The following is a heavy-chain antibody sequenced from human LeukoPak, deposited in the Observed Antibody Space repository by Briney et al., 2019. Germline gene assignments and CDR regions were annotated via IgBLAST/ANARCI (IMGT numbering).Heavy chain of an antibody. CDR2: IYYSGST. D-gene: IGHD3-3*01. CDR3: ASYDFWSGYYPWGY. V-gene: IGHV4-39*07. CDR1: GGSISSSSYY. J-gene: IGHJ4*02. Sequence: PTETLSLTCTVSGGSISSSSYYWGWIRQPPVKGLEWIGSIYYSGSTYYNPSLKSRVTISVDTSKNQFSLKLGSVTAADTAVYYCASYDFWSGYYPWGYWGQGTLVTVSS.